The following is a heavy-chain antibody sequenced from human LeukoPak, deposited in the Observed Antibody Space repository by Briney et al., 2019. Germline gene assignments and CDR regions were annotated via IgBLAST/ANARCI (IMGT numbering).Heavy chain of an antibody. CDR2: ISYDGSNK. CDR1: GFTFSSYA. D-gene: IGHD3-22*01. CDR3: ARAGTMIVPDY. V-gene: IGHV3-30-3*01. J-gene: IGHJ4*02. Sequence: PGGSLRLSCAASGFTFSSYAMHWVRQAPGKGLEWVAVISYDGSNKYYADSVKGRFTISRDNSKNPLYLQMNSLRAEDTAVYYCARAGTMIVPDYWGQGTLVTVSS.